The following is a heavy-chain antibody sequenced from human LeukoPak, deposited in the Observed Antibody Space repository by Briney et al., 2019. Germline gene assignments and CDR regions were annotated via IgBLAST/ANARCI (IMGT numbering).Heavy chain of an antibody. J-gene: IGHJ6*03. CDR1: GFTFINYW. CDR2: IKQDGSEK. Sequence: GGSLRLSCAAPGFTFINYWRSWVRQAPGKGLEWVANIKQDGSEKYYVDSVKDRFTISRDNAKNSLYMQMTSMRAEDTPVYYCARSGIKMVRGVIIKSPYHMDVWGKGTTVTVS. D-gene: IGHD3-10*01. V-gene: IGHV3-7*01. CDR3: ARSGIKMVRGVIIKSPYHMDV.